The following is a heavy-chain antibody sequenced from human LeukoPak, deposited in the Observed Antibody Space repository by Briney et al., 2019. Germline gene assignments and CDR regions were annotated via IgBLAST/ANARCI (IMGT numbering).Heavy chain of an antibody. CDR2: INPNSGGT. Sequence: ASVKVSCKASGYTFTGYYMHWVRQAPGQGLEWMGWINPNSGGTNYAQKFQGRVTMTRDTSISTAYMELSRLRSDDTAVYYCARDFGYGQQLVNAFDIWGQGTMVTVSS. CDR3: ARDFGYGQQLVNAFDI. V-gene: IGHV1-2*02. CDR1: GYTFTGYY. J-gene: IGHJ3*02. D-gene: IGHD6-13*01.